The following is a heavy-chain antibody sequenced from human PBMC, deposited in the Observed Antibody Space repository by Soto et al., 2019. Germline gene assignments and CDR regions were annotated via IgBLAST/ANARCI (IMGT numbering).Heavy chain of an antibody. CDR3: XKXXGVCNXISCKDAFDY. CDR1: GFSFVDYA. D-gene: IGHD2-2*01. Sequence: EVQLAESGGGLVQPGRSLRLSCEASGFSFVDYAMHWVRQVPGQGLEWVSGISWDGGYTGYADSVKGRFTISRDNAKKALYLQMNRLRVEDTALYXXXKXXGVCNXISCKDAFDYWGQGTKVTVS. V-gene: IGHV3-9*01. CDR2: ISWDGGYT. J-gene: IGHJ3*01.